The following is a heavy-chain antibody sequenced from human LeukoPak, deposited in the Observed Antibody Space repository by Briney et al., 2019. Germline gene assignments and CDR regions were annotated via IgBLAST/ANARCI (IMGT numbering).Heavy chain of an antibody. CDR3: ARPGGWLQSDYFDY. J-gene: IGHJ4*02. V-gene: IGHV1-8*03. CDR2: MNPNSGNT. CDR1: GYTFTSYD. Sequence: ASVKVSCKASGYTFTSYDINWVRQATGQGLEWMGWMNPNSGNTGYAQKFQGRVTITRNTSISTAYMELSSLRSEDTAVYYCARPGGWLQSDYFDYWGQGTLVTVSS. D-gene: IGHD5-24*01.